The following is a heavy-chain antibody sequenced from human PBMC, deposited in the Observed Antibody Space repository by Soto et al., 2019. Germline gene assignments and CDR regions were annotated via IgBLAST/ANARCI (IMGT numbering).Heavy chain of an antibody. V-gene: IGHV1-3*01. CDR2: INAGNGNT. D-gene: IGHD6-19*01. J-gene: IGHJ4*02. Sequence: GASVKVSCKASGYTFTSYAMHWVRQAPGQRLEWMGWINAGNGNTKYSQKFQGRVTITRDTSASTAYMELSSLRSEDTAVYYCARDPSSGWYRGMYYFDYWGQGTLVTVSS. CDR3: ARDPSSGWYRGMYYFDY. CDR1: GYTFTSYA.